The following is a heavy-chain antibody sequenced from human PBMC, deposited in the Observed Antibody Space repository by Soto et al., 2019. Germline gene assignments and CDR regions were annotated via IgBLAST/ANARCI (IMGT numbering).Heavy chain of an antibody. CDR2: IKSKTDGGTT. V-gene: IGHV3-15*01. D-gene: IGHD4-17*01. CDR3: TTDTLRDYGDSKFDY. J-gene: IGHJ4*02. Sequence: GGSLRLSCAASGFTFSNAWMSWVRQAPGKGLEWVGRIKSKTDGGTTDYAAPVKGRFTISRDDSKNTLYLQMNSLKTEDTAVYYCTTDTLRDYGDSKFDYPGQGTQVTVSS. CDR1: GFTFSNAW.